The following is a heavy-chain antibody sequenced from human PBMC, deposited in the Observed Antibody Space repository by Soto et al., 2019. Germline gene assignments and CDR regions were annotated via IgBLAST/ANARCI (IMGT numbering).Heavy chain of an antibody. J-gene: IGHJ6*02. D-gene: IGHD2-2*01. CDR1: GYTFTSYD. CDR2: MNPNSGNT. CDR3: ARGLYQLLWVYYYYYGMDV. Sequence: ASVKVSCKASGYTFTSYDINWVRQATGQGLEWMGWMNPNSGNTGYAQKFQGRVTMTRNTSISTAYMELSSLRSEDTAVYYCARGLYQLLWVYYYYYGMDVWGQGTTVTVSS. V-gene: IGHV1-8*01.